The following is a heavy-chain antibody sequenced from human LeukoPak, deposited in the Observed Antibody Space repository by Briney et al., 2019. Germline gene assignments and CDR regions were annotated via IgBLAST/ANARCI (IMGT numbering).Heavy chain of an antibody. CDR1: GGSITEYY. V-gene: IGHV4-59*01. Sequence: SETLSLTCTVSGGSITEYYWSWIRQPPGRGLEWIGYIFYTGNTNYNPSLKSRVTISVDASKNQFSLQLSSVTAADTAVYYCARVFRRDGYFDYWGQGTLVTVSS. D-gene: IGHD5-24*01. CDR3: ARVFRRDGYFDY. J-gene: IGHJ4*02. CDR2: IFYTGNT.